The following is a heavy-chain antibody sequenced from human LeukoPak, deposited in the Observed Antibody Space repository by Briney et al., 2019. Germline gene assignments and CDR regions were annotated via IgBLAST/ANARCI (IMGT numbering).Heavy chain of an antibody. D-gene: IGHD3-22*01. J-gene: IGHJ4*02. CDR2: IIPIFGTA. Sequence: AASVKVSCKASGGTFSSYAISWVRQAPGQGLEWMGGIIPIFGTANYAQKFQGRVTITADESTSTAYMELSSLRSEDTAVYYCARSDYDSSDRYDYWGQGTLVTVSS. CDR3: ARSDYDSSDRYDY. CDR1: GGTFSSYA. V-gene: IGHV1-69*13.